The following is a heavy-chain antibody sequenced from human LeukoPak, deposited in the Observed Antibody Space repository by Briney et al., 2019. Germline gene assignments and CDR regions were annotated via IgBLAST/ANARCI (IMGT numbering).Heavy chain of an antibody. CDR2: ISWNSGSI. CDR3: TKGTWGNPFDY. V-gene: IGHV3-9*01. Sequence: GGSLRLSCAASGFIFDDYAMHWVRQTPGKGLEWVSGISWNSGSIVYADSVKGRFTISRDNAKSSLYLQMNSLIAEDTALYYCTKGTWGNPFDYWGQGTLVTVSS. J-gene: IGHJ4*02. D-gene: IGHD7-27*01. CDR1: GFIFDDYA.